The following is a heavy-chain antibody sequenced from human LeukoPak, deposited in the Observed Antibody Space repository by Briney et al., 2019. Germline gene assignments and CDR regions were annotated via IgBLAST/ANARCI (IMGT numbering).Heavy chain of an antibody. V-gene: IGHV4-30-2*01. Sequence: SETLSLTCAVSGGSISSGGYSWSWIRQPPGKGLEWIGYIYHSGSTYYNPSLKSRVTISVDRSKNQFSLKLSSVTAADTAVYYCAREGLVAFFDYWGQGTLVTVSS. CDR1: GGSISSGGYS. J-gene: IGHJ4*02. D-gene: IGHD3-16*01. CDR3: AREGLVAFFDY. CDR2: IYHSGST.